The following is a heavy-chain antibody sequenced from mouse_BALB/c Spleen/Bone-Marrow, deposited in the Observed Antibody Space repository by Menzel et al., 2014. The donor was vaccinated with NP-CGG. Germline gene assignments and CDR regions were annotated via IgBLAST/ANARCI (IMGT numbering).Heavy chain of an antibody. V-gene: IGHV1S81*02. J-gene: IGHJ4*01. Sequence: QVQLQQSGTELVKPGASVKLSCEASGYTFTSYWIHWVKQRPGQGLEWIGEIHPSNGRTNYSEKFKTKATLTVDKSSTTAHMQLRSLTSEDSAVYYCARGTARAMMDYWGQGTSVTVSS. CDR3: ARGTARAMMDY. CDR2: IHPSNGRT. CDR1: GYTFTSYW. D-gene: IGHD3-2*01.